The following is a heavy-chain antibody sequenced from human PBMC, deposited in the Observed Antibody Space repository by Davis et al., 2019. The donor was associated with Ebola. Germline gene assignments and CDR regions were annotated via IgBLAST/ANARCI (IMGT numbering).Heavy chain of an antibody. D-gene: IGHD4-23*01. CDR3: AKDRSTVVTPWYFDL. CDR2: ISGSGGST. J-gene: IGHJ2*01. CDR1: GFTFSSYA. Sequence: GESLKISCAASGFTFSSYAMSWVRQAPGKGLEWVSAISGSGGSTYYADSVKGRFTISRDNSKNTLYLQMNSLRAEDTAVYYCAKDRSTVVTPWYFDLWGRGTLVTVSS. V-gene: IGHV3-23*01.